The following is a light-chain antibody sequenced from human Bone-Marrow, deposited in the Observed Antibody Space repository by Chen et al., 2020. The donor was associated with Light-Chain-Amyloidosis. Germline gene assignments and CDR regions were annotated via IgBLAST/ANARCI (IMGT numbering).Light chain of an antibody. CDR3: QHYGTSPLT. Sequence: EIVLTQSPGTLSLSPGDGANLSCRASQTISSNYLTWYQEKFGQAPRLLIYGSSSRATGIPDRFTGSGSGTDFTLTINRLEPEDFAMYYCQHYGTSPLTFGGGTKVEIK. CDR1: QTISSNY. J-gene: IGKJ4*01. CDR2: GSS. V-gene: IGKV3-20*01.